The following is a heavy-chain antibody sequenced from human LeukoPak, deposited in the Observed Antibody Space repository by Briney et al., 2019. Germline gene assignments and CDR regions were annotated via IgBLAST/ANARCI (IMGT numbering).Heavy chain of an antibody. Sequence: ASVKVSCKASGYTFTSYAMHWVRQAPGQRLEWMGWINAGNGNTKYSQKFQGRVTITRDTSASTAYMELSSLRSEDTAVYYCASTSWSLWSIVVHPNWFDPWGQGTLVTVSS. CDR3: ASTSWSLWSIVVHPNWFDP. V-gene: IGHV1-3*01. CDR2: INAGNGNT. D-gene: IGHD3-10*01. CDR1: GYTFTSYA. J-gene: IGHJ5*02.